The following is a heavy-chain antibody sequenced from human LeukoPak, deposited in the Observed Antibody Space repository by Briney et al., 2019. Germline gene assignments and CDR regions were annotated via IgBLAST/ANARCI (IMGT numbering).Heavy chain of an antibody. Sequence: ASVKVSCKASGYTFTDYYIHWVRQAPGQGLEWMGWINPNSGGTNYAQKFQGRVTITRNTSISTAYMELSSLRSEDTAVYYCARNGRQHYDFWSGYSRPRDYYYMDVWGKGTTVTVSS. D-gene: IGHD3-3*01. V-gene: IGHV1-2*02. CDR1: GYTFTDYY. CDR2: INPNSGGT. J-gene: IGHJ6*03. CDR3: ARNGRQHYDFWSGYSRPRDYYYMDV.